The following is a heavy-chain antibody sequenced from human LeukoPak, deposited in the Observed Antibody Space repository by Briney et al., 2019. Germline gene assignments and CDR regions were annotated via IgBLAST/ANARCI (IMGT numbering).Heavy chain of an antibody. CDR3: TTDCRYYYDSSGYSGLICY. CDR2: IKSKTDGGTT. D-gene: IGHD3-22*01. Sequence: GGSLRLSCAASRFTFNSYAMSWVRQAPGKGLEWVGRIKSKTDGGTTDYAAPVKGRFTISRDDSKNTLYLQMDSLKTEGTAVYYCTTDCRYYYDSSGYSGLICYWGQGTLVTVSS. CDR1: RFTFNSYA. J-gene: IGHJ4*02. V-gene: IGHV3-15*01.